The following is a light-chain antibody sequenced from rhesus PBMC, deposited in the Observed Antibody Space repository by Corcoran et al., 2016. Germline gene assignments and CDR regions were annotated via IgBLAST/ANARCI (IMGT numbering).Light chain of an antibody. V-gene: IGKV1-25*01. Sequence: DIQMTQSPSSLSASVGDRVTITCRASQGITNDLAWYQQKPGETPKLLISEASSLQSGIPSRFSGSGSGTDFTLTISSLKSEDFATYYCQHYYSTPYSFGQGTKVEI. J-gene: IGKJ2*01. CDR3: QHYYSTPYS. CDR2: EAS. CDR1: QGITND.